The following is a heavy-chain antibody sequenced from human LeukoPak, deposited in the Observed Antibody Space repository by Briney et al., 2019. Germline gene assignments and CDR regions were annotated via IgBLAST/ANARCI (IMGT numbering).Heavy chain of an antibody. J-gene: IGHJ4*02. CDR1: GGTFSSYA. Sequence: SVKVSCKASGGTFSSYAISWVRQAPGQGLEWMGGIIPIFGTANYAQKFQGRVTITADESTSTAYMELSSLRSEDTAVYYCSRVVTMVRGVIPLYYFDYWGQGTLVTVSS. CDR2: IIPIFGTA. CDR3: SRVVTMVRGVIPLYYFDY. V-gene: IGHV1-69*01. D-gene: IGHD3-10*01.